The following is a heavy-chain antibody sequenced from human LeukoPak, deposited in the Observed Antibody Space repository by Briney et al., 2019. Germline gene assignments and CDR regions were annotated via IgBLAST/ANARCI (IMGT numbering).Heavy chain of an antibody. V-gene: IGHV1-69*13. CDR2: IIPIFGTA. Sequence: ASVKVSCKASGGTFSSYAISWVRQAPGQGLEWMGGIIPIFGTANYAQKFQGRVTITADESTSTAYMELSSLRSEDTAVYYCARRRYYDSSGYYYFDYWGQGTLVTVSS. CDR1: GGTFSSYA. CDR3: ARRRYYDSSGYYYFDY. J-gene: IGHJ4*02. D-gene: IGHD3-22*01.